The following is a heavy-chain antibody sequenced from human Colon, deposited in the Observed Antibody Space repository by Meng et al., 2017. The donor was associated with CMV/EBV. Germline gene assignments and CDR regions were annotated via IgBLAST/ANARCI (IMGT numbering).Heavy chain of an antibody. D-gene: IGHD3-16*01. V-gene: IGHV1-2*02. CDR3: ASHSSYVWGSHH. J-gene: IGHJ1*01. CDR1: GYSFTGYY. CDR2: MDPTTGRT. Sequence: QVQLVLSGAEVRMPGASVKVSCKASGYSFTGYYIHWVRQAPGQGLEWMGWMDPTTGRTDYAQKFQGTVTMTRDTSISTAYLELSRLTSDDTAVYYCASHSSYVWGSHHWGQGTLVTVSS.